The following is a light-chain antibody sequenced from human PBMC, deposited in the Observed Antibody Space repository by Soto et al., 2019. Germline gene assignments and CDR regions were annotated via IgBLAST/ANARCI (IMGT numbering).Light chain of an antibody. CDR1: SDSVSASHF. CDR2: NTN. V-gene: IGLV8-61*01. Sequence: QAVVTQEPSFSVSPGGTVTLTCGLSSDSVSASHFPSWYQQTPGQAPRTLIYNTNTRSSGVPDRFSGSILGNRAALTITGAQADDESDYYCQAYDYSLTASVFGGGTKLTVL. CDR3: QAYDYSLTASV. J-gene: IGLJ3*02.